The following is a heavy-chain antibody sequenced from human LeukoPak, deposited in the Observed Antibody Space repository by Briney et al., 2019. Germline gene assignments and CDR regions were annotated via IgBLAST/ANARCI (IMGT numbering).Heavy chain of an antibody. Sequence: SETLSLTCTVSGGSISSYYWSWIRQPPGKGLEWIGEINHSGSTNYNPSLKSRVTISVDTSKNQFSLKLSSVTAADTAVYYCARAIVVVPASPNWFDPWGQGTLVTVSS. CDR2: INHSGST. CDR3: ARAIVVVPASPNWFDP. V-gene: IGHV4-34*01. J-gene: IGHJ5*02. CDR1: GGSISSYY. D-gene: IGHD2-2*01.